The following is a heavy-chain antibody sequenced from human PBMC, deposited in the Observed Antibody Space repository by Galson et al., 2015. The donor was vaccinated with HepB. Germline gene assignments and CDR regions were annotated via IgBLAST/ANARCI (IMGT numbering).Heavy chain of an antibody. CDR3: ARTHSSGWYERAAPFDY. V-gene: IGHV3-30*04. CDR1: GFTFSSYA. J-gene: IGHJ4*02. Sequence: LSCAASGFTFSSYAMHWVRQAPGKGLEWVAVISYDGSNKYYADSVKGRFTISRDNSKNTLYLQMNSLRAEDTAVYYCARTHSSGWYERAAPFDYWGQGTLVTVSS. CDR2: ISYDGSNK. D-gene: IGHD6-19*01.